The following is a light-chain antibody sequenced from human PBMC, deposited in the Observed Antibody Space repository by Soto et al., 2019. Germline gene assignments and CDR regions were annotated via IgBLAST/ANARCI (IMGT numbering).Light chain of an antibody. CDR1: ESISTW. CDR3: QQYKSYSTT. CDR2: DAS. Sequence: DIQMTQSPSTLSASVGDRVTITCRANESISTWVAWYQQKPGKAPKFLIYDASSLGSGVPSRFSGGGSGTEFTLTINSLQPDDFATYYCQQYKSYSTTFGQGTKVDIK. V-gene: IGKV1-5*01. J-gene: IGKJ1*01.